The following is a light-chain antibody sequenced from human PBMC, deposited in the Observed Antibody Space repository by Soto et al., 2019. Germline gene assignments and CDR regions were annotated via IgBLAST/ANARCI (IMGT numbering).Light chain of an antibody. CDR3: QQRSNWPSIT. J-gene: IGKJ5*01. V-gene: IGKV3-11*01. CDR1: QSVSSY. CDR2: DAS. Sequence: EIVLTQSPVTLSVSPGERATLCCRASQSVSSYLAWYQQKPGQAPRLLIYDASSRATGIPARFSGSGSGTDFTLTITSLEPEDFAVYHCQQRSNWPSITFGQGTRLEIK.